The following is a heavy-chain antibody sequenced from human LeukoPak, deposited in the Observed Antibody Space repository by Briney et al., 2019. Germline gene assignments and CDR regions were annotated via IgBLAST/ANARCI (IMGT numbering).Heavy chain of an antibody. CDR2: IYYSGST. Sequence: ETLSLTCTVSGGSISSYYWSWIRQPPGKGLEWIGYIYYSGSTNYNPSLKSRVTISVDTSKNQFSLKLSSVTAADTAVYYCARVGEGHWFDPWGQGTLVTVSS. CDR1: GGSISSYY. CDR3: ARVGEGHWFDP. J-gene: IGHJ5*02. V-gene: IGHV4-59*01.